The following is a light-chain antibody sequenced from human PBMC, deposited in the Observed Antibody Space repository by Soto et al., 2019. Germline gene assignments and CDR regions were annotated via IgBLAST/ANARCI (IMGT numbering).Light chain of an antibody. CDR3: QQYCNASTWT. Sequence: DIVLTQSPGTLSLSPGDRATLSCRASQSVSSAYLAWYQHQPGQPPTLLIYAASSRVTGIPDRFSGSGSVTDFTITTSSLVPEDFAVYYWQQYCNASTWTFGPGTKVEIK. CDR2: AAS. V-gene: IGKV3-20*01. J-gene: IGKJ1*01. CDR1: QSVSSAY.